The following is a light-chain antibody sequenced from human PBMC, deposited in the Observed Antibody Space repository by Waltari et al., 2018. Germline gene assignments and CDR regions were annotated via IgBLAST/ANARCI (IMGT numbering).Light chain of an antibody. CDR3: QHLNSYPVT. CDR2: TAS. Sequence: SASVGDRVTITCRASQGISSYLAWYQQKPGKAPKLLIYTASTLQSGVPSRFSGSGSGTEFTLTISSLQPEDFATYYCQHLNSYPVTFGQWTKLEIK. V-gene: IGKV1-9*01. CDR1: QGISSY. J-gene: IGKJ2*01.